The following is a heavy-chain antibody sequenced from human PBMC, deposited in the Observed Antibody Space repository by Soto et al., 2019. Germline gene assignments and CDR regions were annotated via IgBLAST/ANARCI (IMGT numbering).Heavy chain of an antibody. CDR1: GFTFSSYA. V-gene: IGHV3-23*01. CDR2: ISGSGGST. J-gene: IGHJ5*02. D-gene: IGHD6-13*01. CDR3: AKALGYSSSWYPDWFDP. Sequence: PGGSLRLSCAASGFTFSSYAMSWVRQAPGKGLEWVSAISGSGGSTYYADSVKGRFTISRDNSKNTLYLQMNSLRAEDTAVYYCAKALGYSSSWYPDWFDPWGQGTLVTVSS.